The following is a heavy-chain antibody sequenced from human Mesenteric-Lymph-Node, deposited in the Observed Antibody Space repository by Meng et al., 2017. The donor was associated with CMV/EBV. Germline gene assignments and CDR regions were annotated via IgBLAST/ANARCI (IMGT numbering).Heavy chain of an antibody. J-gene: IGHJ4*02. CDR3: ARDQYCSGDSCYFIDY. Sequence: SVFTFSSYGMHWVRQAPGKGLEWVAVIWYDGSNKYYVDSVKGRFTISRDNSKNTLYLQMNSLRAEDTAVYYCARDQYCSGDSCYFIDYWGQGTLVTVSS. CDR2: IWYDGSNK. V-gene: IGHV3-33*01. CDR1: VFTFSSYG. D-gene: IGHD2-15*01.